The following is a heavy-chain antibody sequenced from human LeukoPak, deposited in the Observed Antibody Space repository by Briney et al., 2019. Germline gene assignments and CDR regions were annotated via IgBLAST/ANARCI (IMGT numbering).Heavy chain of an antibody. Sequence: PSETLSLTCTVSGGSISSGDYYWSWIRQPPGKGLEWIGYIYFSGSTNYNPSLESRVAISVDTSKNQFSLKLTSVTAADTAVYYCATRSSSLYPFDYWGQGTLVTVSS. V-gene: IGHV4-30-4*01. CDR3: ATRSSSLYPFDY. J-gene: IGHJ4*02. CDR1: GGSISSGDYY. D-gene: IGHD6-13*01. CDR2: IYFSGST.